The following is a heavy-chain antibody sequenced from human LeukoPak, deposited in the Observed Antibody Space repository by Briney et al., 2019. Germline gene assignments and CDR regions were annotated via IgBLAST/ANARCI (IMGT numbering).Heavy chain of an antibody. D-gene: IGHD6-6*01. J-gene: IGHJ4*02. V-gene: IGHV4-34*01. Sequence: PSETLSLTCAVYGGSFSGYYWSWIRQPPGKGLEWIGEINHSGSTNYNPSLKSRVTISVDSSKNQFSLKLSSVTAADTAVYYCARATPSIAARQCFFDYWGQGTLVTVSS. CDR3: ARATPSIAARQCFFDY. CDR1: GGSFSGYY. CDR2: INHSGST.